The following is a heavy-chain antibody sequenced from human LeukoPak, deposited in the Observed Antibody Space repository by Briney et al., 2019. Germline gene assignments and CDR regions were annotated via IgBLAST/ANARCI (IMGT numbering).Heavy chain of an antibody. V-gene: IGHV4-39*01. Sequence: SETLSLTCTVSGGSISSNSYYWGWIRQPPGKGLEWIGSIDYTGSTYYNPSLRSRVTISVDTSKNQFSLILSSVTAADTAVYYCARRGAGSTGWHNFDYWGQGTLVTVSS. CDR1: GGSISSNSYY. CDR2: IDYTGST. D-gene: IGHD6-19*01. CDR3: ARRGAGSTGWHNFDY. J-gene: IGHJ4*02.